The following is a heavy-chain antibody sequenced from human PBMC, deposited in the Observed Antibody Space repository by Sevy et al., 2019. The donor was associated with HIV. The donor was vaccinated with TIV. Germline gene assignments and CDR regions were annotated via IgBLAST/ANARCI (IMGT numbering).Heavy chain of an antibody. CDR2: ISPDSGYI. V-gene: IGHV3-21*01. Sequence: GGSLRLSCAASGFTFSIYSMNWVRQAPGKGLEWVSSISPDSGYIYYADSVKGRFTISRDNAKNPLYLQMNSLRAEDTAVYYCARGDSSGAAFDIWGQGTMVTVSS. D-gene: IGHD6-25*01. CDR3: ARGDSSGAAFDI. CDR1: GFTFSIYS. J-gene: IGHJ3*02.